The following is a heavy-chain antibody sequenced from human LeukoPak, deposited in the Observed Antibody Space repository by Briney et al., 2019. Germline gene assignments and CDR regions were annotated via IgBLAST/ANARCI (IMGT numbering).Heavy chain of an antibody. CDR3: ARHRAGYHLDW. CDR2: IYISGNT. J-gene: IGHJ4*02. V-gene: IGHV4-4*07. Sequence: SETLSLTCTVSGGSISSYYWSWIRQPAGKGLEWIGRIYISGNTNYNPSLKSRVTMSVDTSKNQCSLKLTSVTAADTAVYYCARHRAGYHLDWWGQGTLVTVSS. D-gene: IGHD3-9*01. CDR1: GGSISSYY.